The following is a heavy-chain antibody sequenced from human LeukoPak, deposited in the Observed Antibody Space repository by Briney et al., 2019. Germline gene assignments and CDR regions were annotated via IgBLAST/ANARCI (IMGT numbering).Heavy chain of an antibody. D-gene: IGHD5-24*01. Sequence: SETLSLTCTVSGGSISSYYWSWIRQPPGKGLEWIGYIYYSGSTNYNPSLKSRVTISVDTSKNQISLKLSSVTAADTAVYYCARGPRRDGYNYVHAFDIWGQGTMVTVSS. CDR2: IYYSGST. CDR3: ARGPRRDGYNYVHAFDI. CDR1: GGSISSYY. J-gene: IGHJ3*02. V-gene: IGHV4-59*01.